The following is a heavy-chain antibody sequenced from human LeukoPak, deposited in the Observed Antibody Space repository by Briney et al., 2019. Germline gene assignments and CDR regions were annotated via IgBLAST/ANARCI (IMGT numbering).Heavy chain of an antibody. CDR3: AKTPLSFPYYFDY. J-gene: IGHJ4*02. CDR2: IKQDGSEK. V-gene: IGHV3-7*03. Sequence: GGSLRLSCAASGFTFSSYWMSWVRQAPGKGLEWVANIKQDGSEKYYVDSVKGRFTISRDNAKNSLYLQMNSLRAEDTAVYYCAKTPLSFPYYFDYWGQGTLVTVSS. D-gene: IGHD2/OR15-2a*01. CDR1: GFTFSSYW.